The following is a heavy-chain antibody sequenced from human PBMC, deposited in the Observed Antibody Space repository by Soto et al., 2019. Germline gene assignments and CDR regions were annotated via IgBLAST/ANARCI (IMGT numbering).Heavy chain of an antibody. Sequence: PGGSRRLSCAASGFSLSDYHMSWLRQAPGKGLEWGSYISRRSDDTDYADSVKGRFTISRDNAKNSLYLQMNSLRAEETAAYYCPSGGQNCFDYWGQGTLVTVSS. D-gene: IGHD3-10*01. CDR1: GFSLSDYH. CDR2: ISRRSDDT. J-gene: IGHJ4*02. V-gene: IGHV3-11*06. CDR3: PSGGQNCFDY.